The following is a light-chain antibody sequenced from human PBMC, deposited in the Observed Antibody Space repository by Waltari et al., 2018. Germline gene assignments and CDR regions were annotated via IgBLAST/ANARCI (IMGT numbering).Light chain of an antibody. V-gene: IGKV1-39*01. Sequence: DIQMTQSPSHLSASVEDRGTITCRASQNISPYLNWYQQKPGKVPEVLIYGASSLQGGVPSRFSGGGSGTDFTLTIDSLQPEDLATYYCQQSHTPPWTFGQGTKVEIK. J-gene: IGKJ1*01. CDR3: QQSHTPPWT. CDR2: GAS. CDR1: QNISPY.